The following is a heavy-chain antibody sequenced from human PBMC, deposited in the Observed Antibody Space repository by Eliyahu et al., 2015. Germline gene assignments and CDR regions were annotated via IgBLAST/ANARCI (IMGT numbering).Heavy chain of an antibody. D-gene: IGHD5-18*01. CDR2: IIPIFGTA. CDR3: VLEGGSDGPRWFDP. V-gene: IGHV1-69*01. J-gene: IGHJ5*02. Sequence: QVQLVQSGAEVKRPGSSVKVSCKASGGTFGRHTISWVRQAPGQGLEWIGGIIPIFGTAYYAQKFQGRVTITADEPASTVYMELSSLRFEDTAVYYCVLEGGSDGPRWFDPWGQGTLVTVSS. CDR1: GGTFGRHT.